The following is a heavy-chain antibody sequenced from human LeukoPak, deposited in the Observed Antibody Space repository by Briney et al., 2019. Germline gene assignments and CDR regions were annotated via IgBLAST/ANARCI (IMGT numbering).Heavy chain of an antibody. CDR1: DNSITSDF. J-gene: IGHJ4*02. Sequence: KASETLSLTCIVSDNSITSDFWSWIRQSPGKGLEWIGYINYSGRSEYDPSLKSRVTISVDRSRKRVSLKMRSVTAADTAVYYCARLDCLSDECYNYWAVGALVTVSS. CDR2: INYSGRS. V-gene: IGHV4-59*08. CDR3: ARLDCLSDECYNY. D-gene: IGHD2-21*01.